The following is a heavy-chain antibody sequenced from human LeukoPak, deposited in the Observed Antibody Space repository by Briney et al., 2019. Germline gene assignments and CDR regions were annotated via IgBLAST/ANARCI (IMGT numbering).Heavy chain of an antibody. CDR3: ATVAYFEASF. Sequence: PGGSLRLSCAASGFTFSSQAMSWVRQAPGEGLEWLSGVSGSGDSTYYADSVKGRFTISRDNSKNTLYLQMGSLRAEDTAVYYCATVAYFEASFWGQGTLVTVSS. CDR2: VSGSGDST. CDR1: GFTFSSQA. V-gene: IGHV3-23*01. J-gene: IGHJ4*02. D-gene: IGHD2/OR15-2a*01.